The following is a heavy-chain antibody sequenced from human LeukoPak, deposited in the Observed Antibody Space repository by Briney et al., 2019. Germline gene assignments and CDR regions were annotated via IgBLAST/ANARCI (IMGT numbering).Heavy chain of an antibody. D-gene: IGHD3-3*01. CDR1: EFTFSAYR. Sequence: GGSLRLSCVVSEFTFSAYRMIWVRQAPGKGLEWASSISSSSDSISYADSVKGRFTVSRDNAKNSMYLLMSSLRAEDTAVYYCARLLRRSGYYADYWGQGTLVTVSS. CDR2: ISSSSDSI. CDR3: ARLLRRSGYYADY. V-gene: IGHV3-21*01. J-gene: IGHJ4*02.